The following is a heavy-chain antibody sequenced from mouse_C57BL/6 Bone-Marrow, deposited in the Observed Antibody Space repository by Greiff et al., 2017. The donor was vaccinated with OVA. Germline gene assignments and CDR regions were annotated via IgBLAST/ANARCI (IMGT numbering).Heavy chain of an antibody. CDR1: GFTFTDYY. CDR3: AGSLSPYAMDY. Sequence: EVKLQESGGGLVQPGGSLSLSCAASGFTFTDYYMSWVRQPPGKALEWLGFISNKANGYTTEYSASVKGRFTISRDNSQSILYLQRSALRAEDSATYYCAGSLSPYAMDYWGQGTSVTVSS. J-gene: IGHJ4*01. V-gene: IGHV7-3*01. CDR2: ISNKANGYTT. D-gene: IGHD1-1*01.